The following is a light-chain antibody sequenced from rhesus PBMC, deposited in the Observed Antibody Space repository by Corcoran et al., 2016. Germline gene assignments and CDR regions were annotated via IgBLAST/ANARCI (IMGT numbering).Light chain of an antibody. J-gene: IGKJ3*01. Sequence: DIVMTQTPLSLPITPGQPASIPCRSSQSLVHSNGNTYLSWYQQKPGQHPRLLIYKVSDRDSGVPDRFSVSGAGTDFTLKISRVEAEDVWVYYCGQCTHWPFTFGPGTKLDIK. CDR1: QSLVHSNGNTY. CDR2: KVS. CDR3: GQCTHWPFT. V-gene: IGKV2-64*01.